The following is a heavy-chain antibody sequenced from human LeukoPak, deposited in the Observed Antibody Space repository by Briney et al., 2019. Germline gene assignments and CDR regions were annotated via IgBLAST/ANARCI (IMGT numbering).Heavy chain of an antibody. D-gene: IGHD2-15*01. J-gene: IGHJ5*02. CDR3: ARGRCSGGSCYPINWFDP. CDR1: GYTFTTYG. CDR2: ISGYNGNA. V-gene: IGHV1-18*01. Sequence: VASVKVSCKASGYTFTTYGINWVRQAPGQGLEWMGWISGYNGNANYAQKLQGRVTMTTDTSTSTAYMELSSLRSEDTAVYYCARGRCSGGSCYPINWFDPWGQGTLVTVSS.